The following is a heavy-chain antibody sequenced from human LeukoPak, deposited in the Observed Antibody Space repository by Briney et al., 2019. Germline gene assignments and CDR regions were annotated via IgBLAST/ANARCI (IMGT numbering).Heavy chain of an antibody. CDR2: INPNSGGT. CDR1: GCTFIGYY. D-gene: IGHD3-10*01. J-gene: IGHJ5*02. V-gene: IGHV1-2*02. Sequence: GASVKVSCKASGCTFIGYYMQWVRQAPGQGLEWMGWINPNSGGTNYAQKLQGRVTMTTDTSTSTAYMELRSLRSDDTAVYYCARDYYGSGSYYKINWFDPWGQGTLVTVSS. CDR3: ARDYYGSGSYYKINWFDP.